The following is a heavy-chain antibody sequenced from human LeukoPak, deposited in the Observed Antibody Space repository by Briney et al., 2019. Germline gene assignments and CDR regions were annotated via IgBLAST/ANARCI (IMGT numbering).Heavy chain of an antibody. Sequence: GGSLRLSCAASGFTFSSYGMHWVRQAPGKGLEWVAVIWYDGSNKYYADSVKGRFTISRDNSKNTLYLQMNSLRAEDTAVYYCARGVSSDYYYMDVWGKGTTVTVSS. V-gene: IGHV3-33*01. CDR3: ARGVSSDYYYMDV. CDR2: IWYDGSNK. D-gene: IGHD3-10*01. CDR1: GFTFSSYG. J-gene: IGHJ6*03.